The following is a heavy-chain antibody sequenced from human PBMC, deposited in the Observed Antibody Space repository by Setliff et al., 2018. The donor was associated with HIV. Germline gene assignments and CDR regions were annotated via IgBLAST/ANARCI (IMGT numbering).Heavy chain of an antibody. CDR2: IHYGGGT. CDR1: GGSISNYY. D-gene: IGHD3-10*01. V-gene: IGHV4-59*01. Sequence: SETLSLTCSISGGSISNYYWVWIRQSPGKGLEWIGHIHYGGGTYYNPSLESRVSISRDTSKNQFSLNLRDVTAGDTALYYCARAVIRREDRGMWTRLWSAPNHMDVWGKGITVTVSS. J-gene: IGHJ6*03. CDR3: ARAVIRREDRGMWTRLWSAPNHMDV.